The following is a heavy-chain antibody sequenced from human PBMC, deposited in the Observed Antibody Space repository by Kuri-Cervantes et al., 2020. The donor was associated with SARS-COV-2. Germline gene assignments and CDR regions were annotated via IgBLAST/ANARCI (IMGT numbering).Heavy chain of an antibody. D-gene: IGHD3-3*01. Sequence: GGSLRLSCAASGITFSTYDMHWVRQAPGKGLEWVARIRYDGSIKYYADLVKGRFTVSRDNAKKSLLLQMNSLRVEDTAVYYCARASFDFWSGYYTGYFFDYWGQGTLVTVSS. V-gene: IGHV3-30*02. CDR1: GITFSTYD. CDR3: ARASFDFWSGYYTGYFFDY. J-gene: IGHJ4*02. CDR2: IRYDGSIK.